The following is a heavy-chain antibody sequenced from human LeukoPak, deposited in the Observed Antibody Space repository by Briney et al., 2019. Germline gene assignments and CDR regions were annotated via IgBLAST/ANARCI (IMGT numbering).Heavy chain of an antibody. D-gene: IGHD6-13*01. CDR3: ARGRLEEVAAAGEKSNDY. Sequence: SETQSLTCAVYGGSISGYYWSWIRQPPGKGLEWIGEINHSGSTNYNPSLKSRVTISVDTSKNQFSLKLSSVTAADTAVYYCARGRLEEVAAAGEKSNDYWGQGTLVTVSS. V-gene: IGHV4-34*01. CDR1: GGSISGYY. J-gene: IGHJ4*02. CDR2: INHSGST.